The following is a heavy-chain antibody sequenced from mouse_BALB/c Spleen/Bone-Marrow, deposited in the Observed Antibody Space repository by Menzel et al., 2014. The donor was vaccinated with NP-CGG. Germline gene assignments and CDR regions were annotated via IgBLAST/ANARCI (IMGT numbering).Heavy chain of an antibody. CDR1: GYTFTDYS. J-gene: IGHJ4*01. CDR3: ARRGSMDY. V-gene: IGHV1-67*01. Sequence: VQLQPSGAELVRPGVSVKISCKGSGYTFTDYSIHWVRQSHAKSLEWIGVISTYYGDANYNQKFKGKATMTVDKSSSTAYMELARLTPEDSAIYYCARRGSMDYWGQGTSVTVSS. CDR2: ISTYYGDA.